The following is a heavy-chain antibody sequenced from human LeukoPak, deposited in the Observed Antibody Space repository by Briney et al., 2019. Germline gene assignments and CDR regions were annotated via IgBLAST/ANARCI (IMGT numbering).Heavy chain of an antibody. CDR2: ISSSSRAT. D-gene: IGHD4-11*01. CDR3: AAYSNYAYSFDP. CDR1: GFTFSNYN. Sequence: GGSLRLSCTCSGFTFSNYNMNWVRQAPGKGLEWVSYISSSSRATYYADSVRGRFTISRDNAKNSLYLQMNSLTDEDTAVYYCAAYSNYAYSFDPWGQGTLVTVSS. V-gene: IGHV3-48*02. J-gene: IGHJ5*02.